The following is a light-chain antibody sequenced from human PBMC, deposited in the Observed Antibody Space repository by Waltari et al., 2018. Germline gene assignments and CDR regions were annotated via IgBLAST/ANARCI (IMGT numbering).Light chain of an antibody. J-gene: IGLJ2*01. Sequence: QLVLTQSPSASASLGASVKLTCTLSSGHSNYAIAWHQQLPEKGPRCLMKLNSDGSHNKGDGVPDRFSGSSSGAERYLTISSPQSEDEADYYCQTWGTGIVIFGGGTRLTVL. CDR3: QTWGTGIVI. CDR1: SGHSNYA. CDR2: LNSDGSH. V-gene: IGLV4-69*01.